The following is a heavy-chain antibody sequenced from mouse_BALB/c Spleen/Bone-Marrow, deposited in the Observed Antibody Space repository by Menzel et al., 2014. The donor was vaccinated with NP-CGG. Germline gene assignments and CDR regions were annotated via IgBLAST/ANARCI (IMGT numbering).Heavy chain of an antibody. CDR2: IHPSDTET. D-gene: IGHD1-1*01. J-gene: IGHJ3*01. V-gene: IGHV1-61*01. Sequence: QVQLQHPGAELVRPGASVKLSCKASGYSFTSYWMNWVKQRPGHGLEWIGMIHPSDTETRLNQRFKDKATLTVDKSSSTAYMQLNSPTSEDSAVYYCARLEGNYGSTFAYWGQGTLVTVSA. CDR3: ARLEGNYGSTFAY. CDR1: GYSFTSYW.